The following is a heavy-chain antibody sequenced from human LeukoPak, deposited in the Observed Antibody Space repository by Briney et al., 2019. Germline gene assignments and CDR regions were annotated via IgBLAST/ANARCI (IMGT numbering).Heavy chain of an antibody. CDR1: GYSISSGYY. D-gene: IGHD3-10*01. Sequence: SETLSLTCTVSGYSISSGYYWGWIRQPPGKGLEWIGSIYHSGSTYYNPSLKSRVTISVDTSKNQFSLKLSSVTAADTAVYYCARASGPIYGSGSNWFDPWGQGTLVTVSS. V-gene: IGHV4-38-2*02. CDR2: IYHSGST. J-gene: IGHJ5*02. CDR3: ARASGPIYGSGSNWFDP.